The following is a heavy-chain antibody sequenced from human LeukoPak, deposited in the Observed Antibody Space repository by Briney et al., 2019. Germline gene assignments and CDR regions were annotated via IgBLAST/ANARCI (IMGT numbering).Heavy chain of an antibody. CDR2: IYSGGST. J-gene: IGHJ4*02. Sequence: GGSLRLSCAASGFTVSSNYMSWVRQAPGKGLEWVSVIYSGGSTYYADSVKGRFTISRDNSKNTLYLQMNSLRAEDTAVYYCAKDLCSSTSCYTRYFDYWGQGTLVTVSS. CDR3: AKDLCSSTSCYTRYFDY. D-gene: IGHD2-2*02. V-gene: IGHV3-53*01. CDR1: GFTVSSNY.